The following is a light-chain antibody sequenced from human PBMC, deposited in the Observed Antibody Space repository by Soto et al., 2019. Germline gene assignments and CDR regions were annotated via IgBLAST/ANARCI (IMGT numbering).Light chain of an antibody. CDR2: YDT. V-gene: IGLV3-21*04. CDR3: QVWDSSSDHLVV. J-gene: IGLJ2*01. CDR1: NIGSKG. Sequence: SYELTQPPSVSVAPGKTARITCGGNNIGSKGVHWYQQKPGQAPVLVIYYDTKRPSGIPERFSGSNSGNTATLTISRVEAGDEADYYCQVWDSSSDHLVVFGGGTKLTVL.